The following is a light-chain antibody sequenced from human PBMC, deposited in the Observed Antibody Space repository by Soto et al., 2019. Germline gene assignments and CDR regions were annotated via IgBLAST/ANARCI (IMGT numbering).Light chain of an antibody. CDR2: GAS. V-gene: IGKV1-6*01. Sequence: AIQMTQSPSSLSASVGDRVTITCRASQDIRKDLAWYQQKPGKAPQLLIYGASTLQTGVASRFRGSGSATDFTLTISSLQPEDSAAYYCLQDYNYPFTFGQGTKVDIK. CDR3: LQDYNYPFT. J-gene: IGKJ2*01. CDR1: QDIRKD.